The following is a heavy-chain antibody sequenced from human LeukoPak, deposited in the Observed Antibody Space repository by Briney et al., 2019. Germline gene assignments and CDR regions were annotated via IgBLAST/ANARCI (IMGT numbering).Heavy chain of an antibody. CDR1: GXTFSSYA. Sequence: GGSLRLSCAASGXTFSSYAMSWVRQAPGKGLEWISAISGSGDSTYYADSVKGRCTISRDNSKNTLYLQMNGLRAEDTTVYYCAKTRNVHGGHDYWGQGSLVTVSS. V-gene: IGHV3-23*01. CDR2: ISGSGDST. D-gene: IGHD4-23*01. J-gene: IGHJ4*02. CDR3: AKTRNVHGGHDY.